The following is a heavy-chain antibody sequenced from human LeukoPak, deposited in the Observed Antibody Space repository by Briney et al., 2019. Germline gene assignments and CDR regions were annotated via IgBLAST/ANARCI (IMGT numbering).Heavy chain of an antibody. J-gene: IGHJ5*02. CDR1: GYTFTRYY. Sequence: ASVKVSCKASGYTFTRYYMHWVRQAPGQGLEWMGWINPNSGGTNYAQKFQGRVTMTRDTSISTAYMELSRLRSDDTAVYYCARVGTMVRGVISTMHNWFDPWGQGTLVTVSS. V-gene: IGHV1-2*02. CDR3: ARVGTMVRGVISTMHNWFDP. D-gene: IGHD3-10*01. CDR2: INPNSGGT.